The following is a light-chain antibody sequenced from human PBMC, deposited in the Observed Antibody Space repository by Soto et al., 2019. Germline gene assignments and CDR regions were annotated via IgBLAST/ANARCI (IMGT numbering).Light chain of an antibody. CDR3: QQYGTSPLT. CDR2: GAS. J-gene: IGKJ2*01. Sequence: EIVLTQSPGALSLSPGERATLSCRASQRVSSTYLAWYQQKPGQAPRLLMYGASSRATSIPDRFSGSGAGTDFTLTISRLEPEDFAVYYCQQYGTSPLTFGQGTKLEIK. V-gene: IGKV3-20*01. CDR1: QRVSSTY.